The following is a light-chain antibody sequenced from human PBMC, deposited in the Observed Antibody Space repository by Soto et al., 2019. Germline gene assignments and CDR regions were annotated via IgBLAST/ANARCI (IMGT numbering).Light chain of an antibody. CDR1: QSVLYSSNNKNY. V-gene: IGKV4-1*01. CDR2: WSS. Sequence: DFVMTHSPDSLAVSLGDRATINCKSSQSVLYSSNNKNYLAWYQQKPGQPPKLLIYWSSTRESGVPDRFSGSGSGTDFTLTISSLQAEDVAIYYCQQYYSNPRTFGQGTKVDIK. CDR3: QQYYSNPRT. J-gene: IGKJ1*01.